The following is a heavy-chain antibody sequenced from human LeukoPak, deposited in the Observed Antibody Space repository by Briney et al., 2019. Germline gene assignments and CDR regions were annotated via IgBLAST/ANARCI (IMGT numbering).Heavy chain of an antibody. CDR1: GGTFSSYA. V-gene: IGHV1-69*13. D-gene: IGHD6-13*01. CDR2: IIPIFGTA. CDR3: ARGQRYSSSWFGMDV. Sequence: GASVKVSCKASGGTFSSYAISWVRQAPGQGLEWMGGIIPIFGTANYAQKFQGRVTITADESTSTAYMELSSLGSEDTAVYYCARGQRYSSSWFGMDVWGQGTTVTVSS. J-gene: IGHJ6*02.